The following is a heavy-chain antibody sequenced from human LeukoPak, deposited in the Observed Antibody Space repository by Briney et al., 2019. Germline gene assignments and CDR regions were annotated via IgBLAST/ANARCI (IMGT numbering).Heavy chain of an antibody. Sequence: YPSETLSLTCTVSGGSITNHFWSWIRQSPGKGLEWIGYIYYSGSTRYNPSLKSRVTISVDTSKKQFSLNLSSVTAADTAVYYCARTAKTRTGYGFGAFDIWGQGTMVTVSS. CDR1: GGSITNHF. D-gene: IGHD5-18*01. V-gene: IGHV4-59*11. CDR2: IYYSGST. J-gene: IGHJ3*02. CDR3: ARTAKTRTGYGFGAFDI.